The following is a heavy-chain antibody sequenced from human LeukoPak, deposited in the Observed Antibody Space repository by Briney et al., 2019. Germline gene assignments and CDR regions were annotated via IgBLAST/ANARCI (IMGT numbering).Heavy chain of an antibody. J-gene: IGHJ4*02. Sequence: SETLSLTCAVYGGSFSGYYWSWIRQPPGKGLEWIGEINHSGSTNYNPSLKSRVTISVDTSKNQFSLKLSPVTAADTAVYYCAREKRYYYDSSGYPAFDYWGQGTLVTVSS. CDR3: AREKRYYYDSSGYPAFDY. D-gene: IGHD3-22*01. CDR2: INHSGST. CDR1: GGSFSGYY. V-gene: IGHV4-34*01.